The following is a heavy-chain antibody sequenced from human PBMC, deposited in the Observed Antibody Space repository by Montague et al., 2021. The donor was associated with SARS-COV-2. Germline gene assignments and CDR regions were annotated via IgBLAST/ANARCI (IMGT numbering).Heavy chain of an antibody. CDR2: IYYSGST. CDR3: ARDHGQWFGELWGHGLDV. V-gene: IGHV4-31*03. J-gene: IGHJ6*02. CDR1: SGSISTGHH. D-gene: IGHD3-10*01. Sequence: TLSLTCSVSSGSISTGHHWSWIRQHPMKGLEWIGYIYYSGSTYYNPFFKGRVTISIDTAKNQFSLELTSMTAADTAVYYCARDHGQWFGELWGHGLDVWGQGTTVIVSS.